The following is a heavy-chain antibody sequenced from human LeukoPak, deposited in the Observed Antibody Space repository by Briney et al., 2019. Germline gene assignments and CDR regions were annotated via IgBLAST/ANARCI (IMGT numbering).Heavy chain of an antibody. CDR1: GFTFGSYA. Sequence: PGGSLRLSCAASGFTFGSYAMHWVRQAPGKGLEWVAVISFNERNKYYADSVKGRFTVSRDDSRDTLYLQMNSLRTEDTAVYYCARDRAQLRYFDWADYWGQGTLITVSS. D-gene: IGHD3-9*01. J-gene: IGHJ4*02. V-gene: IGHV3-30-3*01. CDR2: ISFNERNK. CDR3: ARDRAQLRYFDWADY.